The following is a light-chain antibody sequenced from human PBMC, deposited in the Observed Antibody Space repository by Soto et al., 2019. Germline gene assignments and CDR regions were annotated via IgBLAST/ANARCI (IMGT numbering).Light chain of an antibody. Sequence: EIVMTQSPATLSVSPGERATLSCRASQSVSSNLAWYQQKPGQAPRLLIYGASTRATCIPARFSGSGSGTGFTLTISSLQSADLAGYYCQQYNNWRFTFGPGTKVHI. CDR1: QSVSSN. CDR2: GAS. J-gene: IGKJ3*01. CDR3: QQYNNWRFT. V-gene: IGKV3-15*01.